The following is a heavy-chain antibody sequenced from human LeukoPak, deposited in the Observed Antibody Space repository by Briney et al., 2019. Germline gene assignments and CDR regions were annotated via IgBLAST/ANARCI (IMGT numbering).Heavy chain of an antibody. CDR3: AAYRSGTHYNSYYFDD. CDR1: GDSIRRNY. Sequence: SETLSLTCGISGDSIRRNYWSWIRQPPGKGLEWIGYIHYSGNTNYNPSLKSRVSISVDTSKNQFSLKLTSVTAADTAVYYCAAYRSGTHYNSYYFDDWGQGTLVIVSS. V-gene: IGHV4-59*01. D-gene: IGHD3-10*01. CDR2: IHYSGNT. J-gene: IGHJ4*02.